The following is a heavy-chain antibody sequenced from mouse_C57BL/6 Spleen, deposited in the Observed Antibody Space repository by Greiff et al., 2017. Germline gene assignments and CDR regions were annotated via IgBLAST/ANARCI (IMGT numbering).Heavy chain of an antibody. CDR3: ARSGPYDGSSYGDY. J-gene: IGHJ2*01. D-gene: IGHD1-1*01. CDR1: GYSFTGYY. Sequence: EVQLQESGPELVKPGASVKISCKASGYSFTGYYMNWVKQSPEKSLEWIGEINPSTGGTTYNQKFKAKATLTVDKSSSTAYMQLKSLTSEDSAVYYGARSGPYDGSSYGDYWGQGTTLTVSS. CDR2: INPSTGGT. V-gene: IGHV1-42*01.